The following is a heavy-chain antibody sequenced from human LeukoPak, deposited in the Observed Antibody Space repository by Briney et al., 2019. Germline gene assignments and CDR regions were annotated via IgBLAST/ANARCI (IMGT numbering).Heavy chain of an antibody. J-gene: IGHJ6*04. D-gene: IGHD2-2*01. Sequence: PGGSLRRSCAAPGFTFSSYGMHWVRQAPGKGLEWVAFIRYDGSNKYYADSVKGRFTISRDNSKNTLYLQMNRLRAEDTAVYYCAKDYRPYCSSTSCTSMDVWGKGTTVTVSS. CDR1: GFTFSSYG. CDR2: IRYDGSNK. CDR3: AKDYRPYCSSTSCTSMDV. V-gene: IGHV3-30*02.